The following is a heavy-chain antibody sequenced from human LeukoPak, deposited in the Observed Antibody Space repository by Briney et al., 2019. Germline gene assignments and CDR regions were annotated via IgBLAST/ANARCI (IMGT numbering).Heavy chain of an antibody. CDR1: GDSISSSNYY. CDR3: TRHFGSGRDDY. Sequence: PSETLSLTCTVSGDSISSSNYYWGWIRQPPGTGLEWIGSIHYSGSTYYNPSLKSRVTVSVDTSKNQFTVNLSSVTAADTAVYYCTRHFGSGRDDYWGQGTLVTVSS. CDR2: IHYSGST. D-gene: IGHD3-10*01. J-gene: IGHJ4*02. V-gene: IGHV4-39*01.